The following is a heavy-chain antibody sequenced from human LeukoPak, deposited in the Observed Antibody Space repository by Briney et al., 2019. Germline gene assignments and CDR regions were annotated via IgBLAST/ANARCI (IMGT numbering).Heavy chain of an antibody. V-gene: IGHV1-3*01. CDR2: INAGNGNT. CDR1: GYTFTSYA. J-gene: IGHJ5*02. Sequence: GASVKVSCKASGYTFTSYAMHWVRQAPGQRLEWMGWINAGNGNTKYSQKFQGRVTITRDTSASTAYMELSSLRSEDTAVYYCASRGLWFGELPFGWFDPWDQGTLVTVSS. D-gene: IGHD3-10*01. CDR3: ASRGLWFGELPFGWFDP.